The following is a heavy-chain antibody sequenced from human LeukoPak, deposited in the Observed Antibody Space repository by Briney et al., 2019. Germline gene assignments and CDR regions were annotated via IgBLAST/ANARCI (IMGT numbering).Heavy chain of an antibody. V-gene: IGHV4-59*01. CDR2: IYYSGST. CDR3: ARAKSGTTWGGTFDI. D-gene: IGHD1-26*01. CDR1: GGSISDYY. J-gene: IGHJ3*02. Sequence: SETLSLTCTVSGGSISDYYWNWIRQPPGKGLEWIGYIYYSGSTSYNPSLKSRVTMSLDTSKNQFSLKLSSVIAADTAVYYCARAKSGTTWGGTFDIWGLGTMVTVSS.